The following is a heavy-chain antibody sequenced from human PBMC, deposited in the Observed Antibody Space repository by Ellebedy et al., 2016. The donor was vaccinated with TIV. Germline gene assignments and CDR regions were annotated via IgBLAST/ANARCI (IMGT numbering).Heavy chain of an antibody. J-gene: IGHJ4*02. CDR1: GFSFYEYA. CDR2: ISAGASSL. CDR3: AREGSWYSSSWSDY. D-gene: IGHD6-13*01. Sequence: GGSLRLSXAASGFSFYEYAMNWVRLAPGKGLEWVSGISAGASSLYYADSVKGRFTISRDNSKDRLDLQMNSLRVDDTAVYYCAREGSWYSSSWSDYWGQGTLVTVSS. V-gene: IGHV3-23*01.